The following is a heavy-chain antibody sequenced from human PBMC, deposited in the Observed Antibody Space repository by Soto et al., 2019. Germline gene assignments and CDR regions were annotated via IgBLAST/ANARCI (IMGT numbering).Heavy chain of an antibody. CDR1: GFSFSAYW. Sequence: EVQLVESGGGLVQPGGSLRLSCEASGFSFSAYWMSWVRQAPGKGLEWAANIKQDGSEQYYVGSVKGRFTISRNNAKNSLYVQMNSLRAEYTAVCYCARDFDVWGRGTLITVSS. J-gene: IGHJ2*01. CDR2: IKQDGSEQ. V-gene: IGHV3-7*01. CDR3: ARDFDV.